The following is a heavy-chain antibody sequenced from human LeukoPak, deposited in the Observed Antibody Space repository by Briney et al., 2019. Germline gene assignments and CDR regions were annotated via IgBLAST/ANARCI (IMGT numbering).Heavy chain of an antibody. V-gene: IGHV1-69*05. Sequence: GASVKVSCKASGGTFSSYAISWVRQAPGQGLEWMGGIIPIFGTANYAQKFQGRVTITTDESTSTAYMELSSLRSEDTAVYYCARVYYDFWSGYYRDYYYMDVWGKGTTVTVSS. CDR1: GGTFSSYA. J-gene: IGHJ6*03. CDR2: IIPIFGTA. CDR3: ARVYYDFWSGYYRDYYYMDV. D-gene: IGHD3-3*01.